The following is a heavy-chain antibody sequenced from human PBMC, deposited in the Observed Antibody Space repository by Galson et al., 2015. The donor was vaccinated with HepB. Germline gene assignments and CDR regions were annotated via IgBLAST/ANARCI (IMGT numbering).Heavy chain of an antibody. CDR1: GFTFSSYG. D-gene: IGHD1-26*01. Sequence: SLRLSCAASGFTFSSYGMHWVRQAPGKGLEWMGVIWYDGSNKYYADSVKGRFTISRDNSKNTLFLQMNSLRVEDTGIYYCARDRGFHSDSPADWGQGTMGIGS. CDR2: IWYDGSNK. V-gene: IGHV3-33*01. J-gene: IGHJ4*02. CDR3: ARDRGFHSDSPAD.